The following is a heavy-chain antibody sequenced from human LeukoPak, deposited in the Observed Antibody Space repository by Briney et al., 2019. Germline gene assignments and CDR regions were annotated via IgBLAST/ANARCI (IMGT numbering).Heavy chain of an antibody. CDR3: ARADWDTAMIDY. D-gene: IGHD5-18*01. Sequence: PGGSLRLSCAASGFTFSSYSMNWVRQAPGKGLEWVSSISSSSSYIYYADSVKGRFTISRDNAKNSLYLQMNSLRAEDAAVYYCARADWDTAMIDYWGQGTLVTVSS. J-gene: IGHJ4*02. CDR2: ISSSSSYI. CDR1: GFTFSSYS. V-gene: IGHV3-21*01.